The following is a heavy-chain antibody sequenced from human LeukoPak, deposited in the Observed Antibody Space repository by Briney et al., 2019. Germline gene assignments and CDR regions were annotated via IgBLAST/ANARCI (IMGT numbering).Heavy chain of an antibody. J-gene: IGHJ4*02. CDR3: ARRGPRYYSMIVVVTSPNYFDY. CDR1: GGSISSSSYY. V-gene: IGHV4-39*01. CDR2: IYYSGST. D-gene: IGHD3-22*01. Sequence: SETLSLTCTVSGGSISSSSYYWGWIRQPPGKGLEWIGSIYYSGSTYYNPSLKSRVTISVDTSKNQFSLKLSSVTAADTAVYYCARRGPRYYSMIVVVTSPNYFDYWGQGTLVAVSS.